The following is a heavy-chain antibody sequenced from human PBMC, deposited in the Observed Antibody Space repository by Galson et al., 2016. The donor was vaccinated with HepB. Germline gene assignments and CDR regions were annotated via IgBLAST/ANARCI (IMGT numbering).Heavy chain of an antibody. V-gene: IGHV3-30-3*01. Sequence: SLRLSCAASEFTFNNCRLHWVRQAPGKGLEWEAALSRDGVTKFYADSVRARFTISRDKSKPTVYLQMDGLSAEDTAVYYCAREWELGGYFDYWGQGTLVTVSS. CDR3: AREWELGGYFDY. CDR1: EFTFNNCR. J-gene: IGHJ4*02. CDR2: LSRDGVTK. D-gene: IGHD1-26*01.